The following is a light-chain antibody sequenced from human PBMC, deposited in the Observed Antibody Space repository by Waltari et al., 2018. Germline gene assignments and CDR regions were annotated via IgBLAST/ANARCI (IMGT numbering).Light chain of an antibody. V-gene: IGLV3-21*02. CDR2: DDG. J-gene: IGLJ1*01. CDR3: QVWDSGSDHYV. Sequence: SSVLTQPPSVSVAPGQSARLSCDGHNIASTDGQWYQQKPGQAPCLVVYDDGDRPAGIPERFSGSNSGNTATLTISRVDAGDEADYYCQVWDSGSDHYVFGTVTKVTVL. CDR1: NIASTD.